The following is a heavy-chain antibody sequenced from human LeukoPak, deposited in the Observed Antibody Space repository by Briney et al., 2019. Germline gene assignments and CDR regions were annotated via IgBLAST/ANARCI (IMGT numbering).Heavy chain of an antibody. J-gene: IGHJ4*02. CDR1: GFTFSSYA. CDR3: ARDSGQQETIDY. D-gene: IGHD6-13*01. Sequence: GGSLRLSCAASGFTFSSYAMHWVRQATGKGLEWVAVISYDGSNKYYADSVKGRFTISRDNSKNTLYLQMNGLRAEDTAVYYCARDSGQQETIDYWGQGTLVTVSS. V-gene: IGHV3-30*04. CDR2: ISYDGSNK.